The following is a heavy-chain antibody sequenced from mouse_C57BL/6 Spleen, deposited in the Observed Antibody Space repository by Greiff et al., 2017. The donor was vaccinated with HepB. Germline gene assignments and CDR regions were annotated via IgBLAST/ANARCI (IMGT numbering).Heavy chain of an antibody. J-gene: IGHJ4*01. CDR1: GYSITSGYY. CDR3: ARGSPWAMDY. V-gene: IGHV3-6*01. Sequence: VQLQQSGPGLVKPSQSLSLTCSVTGYSITSGYYWNWIRQFPGNKLEWMGYISYDGSNNYNPSLKNRISITRDTSKNQFFLKLNSVTTEDTATYYCARGSPWAMDYWGQGTSVTVSS. CDR2: ISYDGSN.